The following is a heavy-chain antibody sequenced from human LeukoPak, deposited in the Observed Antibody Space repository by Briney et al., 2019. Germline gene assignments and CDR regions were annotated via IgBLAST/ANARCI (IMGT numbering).Heavy chain of an antibody. J-gene: IGHJ4*02. CDR1: GFTFSSYA. V-gene: IGHV3-23*01. Sequence: GGSLRLSCAASGFTFSSYAMSWVRQAPGKGLEWVSAISGSGGSTYYADSVKGRFTISRDNSKNTLYLQMNSLRAEDTAVYYCANDRSPRALPLRSDYWGQGTLVTVSS. CDR3: ANDRSPRALPLRSDY. D-gene: IGHD2-15*01. CDR2: ISGSGGST.